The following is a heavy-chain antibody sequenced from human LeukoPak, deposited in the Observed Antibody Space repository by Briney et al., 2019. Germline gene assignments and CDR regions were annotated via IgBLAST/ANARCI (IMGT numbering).Heavy chain of an antibody. CDR3: AAVVSDDSSGYYHALDAFDI. CDR2: IVVGSGNT. V-gene: IGHV1-58*02. J-gene: IGHJ3*02. Sequence: GTSVKVSCKASGFTFTSSAMQWVRQARGQRLEWIGWIVVGSGNTNYAQKFQERVTITRDMSTSTAYMELSSLRSEDTAVYYCAAVVSDDSSGYYHALDAFDIWGQGTMVTVSS. D-gene: IGHD3-22*01. CDR1: GFTFTSSA.